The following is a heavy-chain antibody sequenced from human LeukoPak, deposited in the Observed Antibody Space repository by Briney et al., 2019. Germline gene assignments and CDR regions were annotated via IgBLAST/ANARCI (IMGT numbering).Heavy chain of an antibody. D-gene: IGHD5-24*01. Sequence: PSQTLSLTCTVSGGSISSSSYYWGWIRQPPGKGLEWIGSIYYSGSTYYNPSLKSRVTISVDTSKNQFSLKLSSVTAADTAVYYCAREKGGDGYTLPRDFQHWGQGTLVTVSS. CDR2: IYYSGST. CDR1: GGSISSSSYY. CDR3: AREKGGDGYTLPRDFQH. J-gene: IGHJ1*01. V-gene: IGHV4-39*07.